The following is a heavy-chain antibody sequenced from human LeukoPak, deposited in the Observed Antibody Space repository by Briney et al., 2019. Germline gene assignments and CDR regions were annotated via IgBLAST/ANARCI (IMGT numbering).Heavy chain of an antibody. Sequence: SETLSLTCTVSGGSISSGDYYWSWMRQPPGKGLEWIGYIYYSGSTYYNPSLKSRVPISVDTSKNQFSLKLSSVTAADTAVYYCARTENSSGFDYWGQGTLVTVSS. CDR3: ARTENSSGFDY. V-gene: IGHV4-30-4*08. CDR2: IYYSGST. CDR1: GGSISSGDYY. J-gene: IGHJ4*02. D-gene: IGHD3-22*01.